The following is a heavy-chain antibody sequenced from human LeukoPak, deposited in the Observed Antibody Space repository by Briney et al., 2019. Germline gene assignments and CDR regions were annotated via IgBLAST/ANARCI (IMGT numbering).Heavy chain of an antibody. CDR1: GYTFPHYY. CDR2: INPNSGGT. V-gene: IGHV1-2*02. J-gene: IGHJ4*02. CDR3: ARGRGARYYYSRGLYYFDY. D-gene: IGHD3-22*01. Sequence: GASVKDSFQPAGYTFPHYYLHRVREAPGQGLEWMAWINPNSGGTNYAQNFQGRVTMTRDTSINTAYMDLSRLTSDDTGVYYCARGRGARYYYSRGLYYFDYWGQGTLVTVSS.